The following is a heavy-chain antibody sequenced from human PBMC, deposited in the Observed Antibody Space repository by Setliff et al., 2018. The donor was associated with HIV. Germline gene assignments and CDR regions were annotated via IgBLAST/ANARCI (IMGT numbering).Heavy chain of an antibody. Sequence: PGGSLRLSCAASEFTFRTHAMSWVRQAPGKGLEWVSGISGSGGSTYYADSVKGRFTISRDNSKNTLFLRMNSLRADDTAVYYCATARPRHLVSTNPPYYFDYWGQGTLVTVS. CDR3: ATARPRHLVSTNPPYYFDY. CDR1: EFTFRTHA. V-gene: IGHV3-23*01. CDR2: ISGSGGST. J-gene: IGHJ4*02. D-gene: IGHD2-8*02.